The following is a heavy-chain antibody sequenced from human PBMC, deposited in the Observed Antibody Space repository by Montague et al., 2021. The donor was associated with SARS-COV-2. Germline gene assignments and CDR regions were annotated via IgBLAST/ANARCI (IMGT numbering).Heavy chain of an antibody. CDR3: ARSTGHFDY. CDR2: ITGTSSLV. V-gene: IGHV3-48*02. CDR1: VFTFSLYS. J-gene: IGHJ4*02. D-gene: IGHD7-27*01. Sequence: SLRLSCAASVFTFSLYSMNLVRQAPGKGLEWVSYITGTSSLVHYXDSLKGRFTISRDNAQNSLYLQMNSLRNEDTAVYYCARSTGHFDYWGLGTLVTVSS.